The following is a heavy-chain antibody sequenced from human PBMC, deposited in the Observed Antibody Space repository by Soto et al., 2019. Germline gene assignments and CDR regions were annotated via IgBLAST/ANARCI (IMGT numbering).Heavy chain of an antibody. Sequence: KFQGRVTITRDTSASTAYMELSNLRSEDTAVYYCAREQWLGVVYWGQGTLVTVSS. D-gene: IGHD6-19*01. V-gene: IGHV1-3*01. J-gene: IGHJ4*02. CDR3: AREQWLGVVY.